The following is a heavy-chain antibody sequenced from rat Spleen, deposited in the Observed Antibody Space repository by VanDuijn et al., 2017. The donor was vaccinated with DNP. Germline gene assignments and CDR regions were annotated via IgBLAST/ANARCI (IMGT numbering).Heavy chain of an antibody. CDR1: GFTFSDYN. J-gene: IGHJ4*01. Sequence: EVQLVESGGGLVQPGRSLKLSCAASGFTFSDYNMAWVRQAPKQGLEWVATIIYDGSRTYYRDSVKCRFTISRDNAKSTLYLQMDSLRSEDTATYYCATRIIRGTLYAMDAWGQGTSVTVSS. D-gene: IGHD4-3*01. CDR2: IIYDGSRT. V-gene: IGHV5S10*01. CDR3: ATRIIRGTLYAMDA.